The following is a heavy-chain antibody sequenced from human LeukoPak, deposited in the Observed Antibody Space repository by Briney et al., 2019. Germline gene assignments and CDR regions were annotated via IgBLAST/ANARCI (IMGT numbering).Heavy chain of an antibody. Sequence: GGSLRLSCAASGFTFSSYGMHWVRQAPGKGLEWVAVISYDGSNKYYADSVKGRSTISRDNSKNTLYLQMNSLRAEDTAVYYCAKDRGDIVVVPAAISRFDPWGQGTLVTVSS. CDR2: ISYDGSNK. J-gene: IGHJ5*02. CDR1: GFTFSSYG. V-gene: IGHV3-30*18. CDR3: AKDRGDIVVVPAAISRFDP. D-gene: IGHD2-2*02.